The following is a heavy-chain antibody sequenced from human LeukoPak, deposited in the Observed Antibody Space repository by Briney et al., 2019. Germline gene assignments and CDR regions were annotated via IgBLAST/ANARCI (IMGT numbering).Heavy chain of an antibody. CDR1: GGSISSYY. D-gene: IGHD6-19*01. Sequence: SETLSLTCTVSGGSISSYYWNWIRQPPGKGLEWIGYIYYSGSTNYNPSLKSRVTISVDTSKNQFSLKLSSVTAADTALYFCARQLRGEAVAGHLQPFDYWGQGTLVTVSS. CDR3: ARQLRGEAVAGHLQPFDY. V-gene: IGHV4-59*08. CDR2: IYYSGST. J-gene: IGHJ4*02.